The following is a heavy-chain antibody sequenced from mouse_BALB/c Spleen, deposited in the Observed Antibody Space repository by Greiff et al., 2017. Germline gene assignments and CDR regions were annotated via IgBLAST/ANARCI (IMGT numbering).Heavy chain of an antibody. Sequence: EVQVVESGGGLVQPKGSLKLSCAASGFTFNTYAMNWVRQAPEKGLEWVARIRSKSNNYATYYADSVKDRFTISRDDSQSMLYLQMNNLKTEDTAMYYCVRHDSPFAYWGQGTLVTVSA. J-gene: IGHJ3*01. CDR1: GFTFNTYA. D-gene: IGHD2-4*01. V-gene: IGHV10-1*02. CDR2: IRSKSNNYAT. CDR3: VRHDSPFAY.